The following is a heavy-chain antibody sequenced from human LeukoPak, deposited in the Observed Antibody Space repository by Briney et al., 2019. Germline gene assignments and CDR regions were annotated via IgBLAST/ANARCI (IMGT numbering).Heavy chain of an antibody. CDR1: GFTFNSYA. V-gene: IGHV3-23*01. CDR2: ISGSGGTT. D-gene: IGHD3-10*01. CDR3: AKEYYLDAFDI. J-gene: IGHJ3*02. Sequence: PGGSLRLSCATSGFTFNSYAMSWVRQAPGKGLEWVSGISGSGGTTYYAGSVKGRFTISRDNSKNTLYLQMNSLRAEDTAVYYCAKEYYLDAFDIWGQGTMVTVSS.